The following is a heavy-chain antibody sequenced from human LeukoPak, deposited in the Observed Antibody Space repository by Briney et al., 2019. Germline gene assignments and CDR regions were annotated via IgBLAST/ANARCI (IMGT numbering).Heavy chain of an antibody. V-gene: IGHV4-38-2*01. CDR3: ARLRITMIVVVTVFDY. J-gene: IGHJ4*02. Sequence: SETLSLTCAVSGYSISSGYYWGWIRQPPGKGLEWIRSIYHSGSTYYNPSLKSRVTISVDTSKNQFSLKLSSVTAADTAVYYCARLRITMIVVVTVFDYWGQGTLVTVSS. CDR2: IYHSGST. D-gene: IGHD3-22*01. CDR1: GYSISSGYY.